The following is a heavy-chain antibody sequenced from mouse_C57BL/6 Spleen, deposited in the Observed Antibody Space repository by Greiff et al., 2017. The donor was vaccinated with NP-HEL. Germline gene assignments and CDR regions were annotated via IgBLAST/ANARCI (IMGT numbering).Heavy chain of an antibody. D-gene: IGHD1-1*01. CDR3: ARYPNTTVYDMDY. J-gene: IGHJ4*01. V-gene: IGHV7-3*01. Sequence: DVQLVESGGGLVQPGASLSLSCAASGFTFTDYYMSWVRQPPGQALEWLGFIRHKANGYTTEYSASVKGRFTIVRDNSQSILYLHINAQRAAASATYSCARYPNTTVYDMDYWGQGTTVTVSS. CDR1: GFTFTDYY. CDR2: IRHKANGYTT.